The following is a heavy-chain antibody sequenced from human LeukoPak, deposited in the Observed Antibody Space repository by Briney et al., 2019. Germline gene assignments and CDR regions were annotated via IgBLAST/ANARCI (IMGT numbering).Heavy chain of an antibody. CDR1: GFTFTSYA. V-gene: IGHV3-21*01. D-gene: IGHD6-19*01. J-gene: IGHJ4*02. CDR3: ARSYSSGWYVFDY. CDR2: ISGSSTYI. Sequence: PGGSLRLSCAASGFTFTSYAMSWVRQAPGKGLEWVSSISGSSTYIYYADSLKGRFTISRDNAKNSLYLQMNSLRADDTAVYYCARSYSSGWYVFDYWGQGTLVTVSS.